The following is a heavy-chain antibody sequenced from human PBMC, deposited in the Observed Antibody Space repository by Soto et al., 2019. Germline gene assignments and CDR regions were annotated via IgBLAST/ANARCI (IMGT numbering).Heavy chain of an antibody. V-gene: IGHV1-24*01. J-gene: IGHJ3*02. CDR2: FDPEDGET. CDR3: ATLTYYYGSGSYYKGVAFDI. Sequence: GASVKVSCKVSGYTLTELSMHWVRQAPGKGLEWMGGFDPEDGETIYAQKFQGRVTMTEDTSTDTAYMELSSLRSEDTAVYYCATLTYYYGSGSYYKGVAFDIWGQGTMVTVSS. D-gene: IGHD3-10*01. CDR1: GYTLTELS.